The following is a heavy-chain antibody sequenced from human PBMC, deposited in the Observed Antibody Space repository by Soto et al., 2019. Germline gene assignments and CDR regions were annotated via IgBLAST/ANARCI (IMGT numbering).Heavy chain of an antibody. J-gene: IGHJ6*02. CDR2: IFYSGTT. V-gene: IGHV4-30-4*01. CDR1: GDSISSADYY. CDR3: ARDLWVEPELYYYGMDV. Sequence: SETLSLTCTVSGDSISSADYYWSWIRQTPGKGLEWIGHIFYSGTTYYNPSLKSRLTISVDTSKNHFSLRLTSVTAADTAVYYCARDLWVEPELYYYGMDVWGQGTAVTVSS. D-gene: IGHD1-1*01.